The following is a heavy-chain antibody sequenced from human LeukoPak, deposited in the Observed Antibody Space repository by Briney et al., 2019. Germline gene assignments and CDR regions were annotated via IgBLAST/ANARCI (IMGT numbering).Heavy chain of an antibody. CDR1: GASISIYY. V-gene: IGHV4-4*07. CDR2: IYGSESI. CDR3: ARVNIGWYGRLDY. J-gene: IGHJ4*02. D-gene: IGHD6-19*01. Sequence: SETLSLTCTVSGASISIYYWSWIRQPAGKGLEWIGCIYGSESINYNPSLKSRVTMSVDTSKNQFSLKLSSVTAADTAVYYCARVNIGWYGRLDYWGPGTLVTVSS.